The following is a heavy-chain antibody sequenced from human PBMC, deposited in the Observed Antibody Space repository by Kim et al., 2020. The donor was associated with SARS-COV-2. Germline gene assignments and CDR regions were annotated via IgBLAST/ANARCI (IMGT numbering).Heavy chain of an antibody. J-gene: IGHJ6*02. V-gene: IGHV3-15*01. CDR1: GFTFSNAW. CDR2: IKSKTDGGTT. CDR3: TTGVGATTWYYYYHGMDV. Sequence: GGSLRLSCAASGFTFSNAWMSWVRQAPGKGLEWVGRIKSKTDGGTTDYAAHVKGRFTISRDDSKNTLYMQMNSLKTEDTAVYYCTTGVGATTWYYYYHGMDVWGRGNTATVS. D-gene: IGHD1-26*01.